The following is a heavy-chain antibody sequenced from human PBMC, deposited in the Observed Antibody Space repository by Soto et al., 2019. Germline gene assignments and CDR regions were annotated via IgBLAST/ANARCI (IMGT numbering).Heavy chain of an antibody. D-gene: IGHD3-9*01. CDR3: ASLNFDILTGYYAFDL. Sequence: SETRCLTCPFSGGSISRAYWTGSRHPPGKGLEWIGYIYLGGSINYNPSLKSRVIISVDTAKNQFSLKLSSVTAADTAIYYCASLNFDILTGYYAFDLWGQGTMVT. CDR1: GGSISRAY. J-gene: IGHJ3*01. CDR2: IYLGGSI. V-gene: IGHV4-59*08.